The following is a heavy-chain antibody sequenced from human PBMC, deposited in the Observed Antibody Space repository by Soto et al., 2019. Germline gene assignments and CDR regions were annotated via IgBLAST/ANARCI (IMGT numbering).Heavy chain of an antibody. CDR1: DGNFRNYG. J-gene: IGHJ5*02. D-gene: IGHD4-4*01. Sequence: PSVTLCLTCGVDDGNFRNYGWSWIRQHPGKGLEWIGEVHHGGKTNYNPSLESRVTISVDTSKNQFSLKLSSVTVADTAVYYCAGTTVTTLRWFDPWGQGTLVTVSS. V-gene: IGHV4-34*08. CDR2: VHHGGKT. CDR3: AGTTVTTLRWFDP.